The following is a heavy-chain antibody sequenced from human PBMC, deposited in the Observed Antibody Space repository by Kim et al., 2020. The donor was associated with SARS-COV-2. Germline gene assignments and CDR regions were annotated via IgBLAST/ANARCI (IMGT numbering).Heavy chain of an antibody. Sequence: ASVKVSCKASGYSFTGYYMFWVRQAPGQGLEWMGIINPSGGSTSYAQKFQGRVIMTRDTSTSTVYMELSSLRSEDTAVYYCARLIAAAGYKWFDPWGQGTPVTVSP. D-gene: IGHD6-13*01. CDR1: GYSFTGYY. J-gene: IGHJ5*02. V-gene: IGHV1-46*01. CDR3: ARLIAAAGYKWFDP. CDR2: INPSGGST.